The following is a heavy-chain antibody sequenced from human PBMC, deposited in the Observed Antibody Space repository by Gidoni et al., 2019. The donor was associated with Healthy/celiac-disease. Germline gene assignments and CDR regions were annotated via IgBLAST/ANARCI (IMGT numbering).Heavy chain of an antibody. J-gene: IGHJ4*02. D-gene: IGHD3-22*01. V-gene: IGHV3-48*01. CDR3: ARDVYDSSGYYQRTAYYFDY. CDR1: GFTFSSYS. Sequence: EVQLVESGGGLVQPGGSLRLSCAASGFTFSSYSMNWVRQAPGKGMGLVSYISSSSSTIYYADSVKGRFTISRDNAKNSLYLQMNSLRAEDTAVYYCARDVYDSSGYYQRTAYYFDYWGQGTLVTVSS. CDR2: ISSSSSTI.